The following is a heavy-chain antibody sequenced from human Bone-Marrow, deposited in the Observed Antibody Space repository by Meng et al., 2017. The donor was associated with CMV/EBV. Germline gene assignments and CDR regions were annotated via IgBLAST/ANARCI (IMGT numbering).Heavy chain of an antibody. CDR1: GSPFTSYG. D-gene: IGHD2-15*01. CDR3: ARVTVLGVVVAAGRFDP. V-gene: IGHV1-18*01. CDR2: ISAYNGNT. Sequence: QVQRGESGAEVKNPGASVKVSCKASGSPFTSYGISWVRQAPGQGLEWMGWISAYNGNTNYAQKLQGRVTMTTDTSTSTAYMELRSLRSDDTAVYYCARVTVLGVVVAAGRFDPWGQGTLVTVSS. J-gene: IGHJ5*02.